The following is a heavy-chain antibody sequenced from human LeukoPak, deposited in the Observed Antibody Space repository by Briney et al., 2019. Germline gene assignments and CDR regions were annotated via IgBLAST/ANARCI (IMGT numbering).Heavy chain of an antibody. CDR2: IYSGGST. CDR3: AREGYDILTGHDLGGTFDY. V-gene: IGHV3-53*01. J-gene: IGHJ4*02. Sequence: GGSLRLSCAASGFTVSSNYMSWVRQAPGKGLEWVSVIYSGGSTYYADSVKSRFTISRDNSKSTLYIQMNSLRAEDTAVYYCAREGYDILTGHDLGGTFDYWGQGTLVTVSS. D-gene: IGHD3-9*01. CDR1: GFTVSSNY.